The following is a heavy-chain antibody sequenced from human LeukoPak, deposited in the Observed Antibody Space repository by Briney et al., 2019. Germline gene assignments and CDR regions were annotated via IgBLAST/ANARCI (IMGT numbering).Heavy chain of an antibody. D-gene: IGHD3-10*01. V-gene: IGHV4-31*03. CDR1: GGSISSGGYY. CDR3: ARGRNYYGSGTGYGMDV. J-gene: IGHJ6*02. Sequence: SETLSLTCTVSGGSISSGGYYWSWIRQHPGKGLEWIGYIYYSGSTYYNPSLKSRVTISVDTSKNQFSLKLSSVTAADTAVYYCARGRNYYGSGTGYGMDVWGQGTTVTVSS. CDR2: IYYSGST.